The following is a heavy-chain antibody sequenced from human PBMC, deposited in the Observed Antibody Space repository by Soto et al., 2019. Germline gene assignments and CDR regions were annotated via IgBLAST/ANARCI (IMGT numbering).Heavy chain of an antibody. Sequence: GGSLRLSCAASGFTFSSYAMSWVRQAPGKGLEWVSAISGSGGSTYYADSVKGRFTISRDNSKNTLYLQMNSLRAEDTAVYYCAKDSGAGYYYGSGSSHFDYWGQGTLVTVSS. D-gene: IGHD3-10*01. CDR3: AKDSGAGYYYGSGSSHFDY. V-gene: IGHV3-23*01. CDR1: GFTFSSYA. CDR2: ISGSGGST. J-gene: IGHJ4*02.